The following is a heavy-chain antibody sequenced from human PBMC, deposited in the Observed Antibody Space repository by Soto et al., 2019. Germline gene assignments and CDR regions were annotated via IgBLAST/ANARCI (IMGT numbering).Heavy chain of an antibody. Sequence: KPSETLSLTCTVSGGSVSSGSYYWSWIRQPPGKGLEWIGYIYYSGSTNYNPSLKSRVTISVDTSKNQFSLKLSSVTAADTAVYYCARPGITGTDWYFDLWGRGTLVTVSS. J-gene: IGHJ2*01. CDR1: GGSVSSGSYY. CDR3: ARPGITGTDWYFDL. D-gene: IGHD1-7*01. CDR2: IYYSGST. V-gene: IGHV4-61*01.